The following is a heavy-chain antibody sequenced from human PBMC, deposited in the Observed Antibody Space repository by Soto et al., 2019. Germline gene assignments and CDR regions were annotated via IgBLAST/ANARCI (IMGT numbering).Heavy chain of an antibody. CDR1: GYTFTNYD. CDR2: MNPNSGNT. Sequence: QVQLVQSGAEVKKPGASVKVSCKASGYTFTNYDINWVRQATGQGLEWMGWMNPNSGNTGYAQKFQGRVTMTRNTSISTAYMELSSLTSEDTAMYYCAKMVYNSGSPGNWFDPWGQGTLVTVSS. V-gene: IGHV1-8*01. CDR3: AKMVYNSGSPGNWFDP. J-gene: IGHJ5*02. D-gene: IGHD3-10*01.